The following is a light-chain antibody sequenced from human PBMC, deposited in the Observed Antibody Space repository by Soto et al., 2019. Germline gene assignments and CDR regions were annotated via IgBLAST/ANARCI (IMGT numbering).Light chain of an antibody. Sequence: DIQMTQSPSTLSASVGDRVTITCRASQSISTSLAWYQQKPGAAPKLLMYTASSLQDGVPSRFSGSGSGTDFTLAISSLQPEDFATYYCQHSKTNSLPITFGQGTRLEIK. J-gene: IGKJ5*01. CDR1: QSISTS. CDR2: TAS. CDR3: QHSKTNSLPIT. V-gene: IGKV1-12*01.